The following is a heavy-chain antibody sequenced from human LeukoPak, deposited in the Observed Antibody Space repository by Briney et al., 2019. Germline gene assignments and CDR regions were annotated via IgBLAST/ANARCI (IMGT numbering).Heavy chain of an antibody. CDR1: GFTFSSYA. CDR2: LSYDGTNE. CDR3: ARGVTTAIWSSFDY. D-gene: IGHD4-11*01. Sequence: GGSLRLSCAASGFTFSSYAMHWVRQAPGKGLEWVIVLSYDGTNEYSTDSVKGRFTISRDNSKNTLYLQMSSLRSEDTAVYYCARGVTTAIWSSFDYWGQGTLVTVSS. V-gene: IGHV3-30*04. J-gene: IGHJ4*02.